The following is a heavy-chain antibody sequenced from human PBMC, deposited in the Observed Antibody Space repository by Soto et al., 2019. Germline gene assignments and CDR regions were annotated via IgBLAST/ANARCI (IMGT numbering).Heavy chain of an antibody. CDR1: GGPISSYY. CDR3: ARHHYHDSSGYYRPFDY. CDR2: FSYSGSI. Sequence: PSETLSLTCSVSGGPISSYYWSWIRQSPGKGLEWIGDFSYSGSINYNPSLKSRVTISVDTSKNQISLKVSSVTAADTAVYYCARHHYHDSSGYYRPFDYWGQGTLVTVSS. J-gene: IGHJ4*02. V-gene: IGHV4-59*01. D-gene: IGHD3-22*01.